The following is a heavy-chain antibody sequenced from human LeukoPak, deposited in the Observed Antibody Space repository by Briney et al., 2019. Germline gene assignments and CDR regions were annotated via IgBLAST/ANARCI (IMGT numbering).Heavy chain of an antibody. CDR2: ISAYNGDT. CDR1: VYTFTSYG. D-gene: IGHD2-15*01. J-gene: IGHJ4*02. CDR3: AGAQVGCSGGSCYSRTTREPYYFDS. V-gene: IGHV1-18*01. Sequence: ASERVSCKASVYTFTSYGISWVRQAPRQGVEGMGWISAYNGDTQYAHKLQGTVTMTTGTSPSTEHTELRSLNSDDTARYYFAGAQVGCSGGSCYSRTTREPYYFDSWGQGTLVTVSS.